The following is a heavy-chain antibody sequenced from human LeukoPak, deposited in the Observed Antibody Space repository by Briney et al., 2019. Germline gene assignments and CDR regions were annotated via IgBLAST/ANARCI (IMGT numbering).Heavy chain of an antibody. V-gene: IGHV3-23*01. Sequence: GGSLRLSCAASGFTFSSYAMSWVRQAPGKGLEWVSAISGSGGSTYYADSVKGRFTISRDNSKNTLYLQMNSLRAEDTAVYYCARGDDAAAGPRHRDWGQGTLVTVSS. CDR1: GFTFSSYA. CDR3: ARGDDAAAGPRHRD. CDR2: ISGSGGST. J-gene: IGHJ4*02. D-gene: IGHD6-13*01.